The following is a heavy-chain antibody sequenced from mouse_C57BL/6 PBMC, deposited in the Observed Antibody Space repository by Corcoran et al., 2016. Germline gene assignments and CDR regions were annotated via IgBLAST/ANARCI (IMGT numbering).Heavy chain of an antibody. J-gene: IGHJ4*01. CDR3: AREDNYDYDNYAMDY. CDR1: GYTFTDYY. CDR2: IFPGSGST. D-gene: IGHD2-4*01. Sequence: QVQLQQSGPELVKPGASVKISCKASGYTFTDYYINWVKQRPGQGLEWIGWIFPGSGSTYYNEKFKGKATLTVDKSSSTAYMLLSSLTSEDSAVYFCAREDNYDYDNYAMDYWGQGTSVTVSS. V-gene: IGHV1-75*01.